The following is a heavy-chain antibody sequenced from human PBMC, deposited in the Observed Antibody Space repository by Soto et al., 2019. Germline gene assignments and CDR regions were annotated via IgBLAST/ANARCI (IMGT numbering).Heavy chain of an antibody. D-gene: IGHD1-1*01. CDR3: ARDHTTTFYYYYGMDV. CDR1: GFTFSSYG. Sequence: PGGSLRLSCAASGFTFSSYGMHWVRQAPGKGLEWVAVIWYDGSNKYYADSVKGRFTISRDNSKNTLYLQMNSLRAEDTAVYYCARDHTTTFYYYYGMDVWGQGTTVTVSS. V-gene: IGHV3-33*01. J-gene: IGHJ6*02. CDR2: IWYDGSNK.